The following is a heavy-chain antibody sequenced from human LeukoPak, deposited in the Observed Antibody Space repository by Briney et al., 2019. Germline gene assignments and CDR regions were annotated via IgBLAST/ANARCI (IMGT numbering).Heavy chain of an antibody. J-gene: IGHJ4*02. Sequence: ASVKVSCKTSGYTFSTYAMHWVRQAPGQRLEWMGCINGDNGNTQYSQKFQGRVTFTRDTSASTAYMELSSLRSEDTAVYYCATTLRWGSFDYWGQGTLVTVSS. CDR1: GYTFSTYA. CDR2: INGDNGNT. D-gene: IGHD1-7*01. CDR3: ATTLRWGSFDY. V-gene: IGHV1-3*01.